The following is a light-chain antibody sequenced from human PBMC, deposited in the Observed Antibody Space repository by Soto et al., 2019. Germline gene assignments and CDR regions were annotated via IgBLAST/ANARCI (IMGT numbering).Light chain of an antibody. CDR2: RNS. V-gene: IGLV1-47*01. CDR1: SSNIGSNY. J-gene: IGLJ2*01. CDR3: AAWDDSLSGVV. Sequence: QFVLTQPPSASGTPGQRVTISWSGSSSNIGSNYVYWYQQLPGTVPQLLIYRNSERPSGVPDRFSGSKSGTSASLAISGLRSEDEADYYCAAWDDSLSGVVFGGGTQLTVL.